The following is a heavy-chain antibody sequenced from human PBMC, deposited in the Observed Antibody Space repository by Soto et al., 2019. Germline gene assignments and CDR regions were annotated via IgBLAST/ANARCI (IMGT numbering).Heavy chain of an antibody. CDR2: IGAENGDT. Sequence: QVQLVQSGAKVKKPGASVKVSCKASGYTFSTYGFSWVRQAPGQGLEWMGWIGAENGDTNYAQNFQGRVTMTTDTSTTTSSMELRSLTSDDTAVYFCARDWKGAEGFDPWGQGTLVTVSS. CDR1: GYTFSTYG. D-gene: IGHD1-1*01. V-gene: IGHV1-18*01. CDR3: ARDWKGAEGFDP. J-gene: IGHJ5*02.